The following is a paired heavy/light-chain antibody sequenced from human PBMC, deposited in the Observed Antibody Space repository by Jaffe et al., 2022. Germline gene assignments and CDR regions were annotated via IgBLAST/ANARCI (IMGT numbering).Light chain of an antibody. Sequence: EIVMTQSPATLSVSPGERATLSCRASQSVSSNLAWYQQKPGQAPRLLIYGASTRATGIPARFSGSGSGTEFTLTISSLQSEDFAVYYCQQYNNWPPAFGQGTKVEIK. J-gene: IGKJ1*01. CDR2: GAS. CDR3: QQYNNWPPA. V-gene: IGKV3-15*01. CDR1: QSVSSN.
Heavy chain of an antibody. CDR2: ISGSGGST. CDR1: GFTFSSYA. D-gene: IGHD6-13*01. J-gene: IGHJ3*02. Sequence: EVQLLESGGGLVQPGGSLRLSCAASGFTFSSYAMSWVRQAPGKGLEWVSAISGSGGSTYYADSVKGRFTISRDNSKNTLYLQMNSLRAEDTAVYYCAKGIDSSSWYEDEADAFDIWGQGTMVTVSS. CDR3: AKGIDSSSWYEDEADAFDI. V-gene: IGHV3-23*01.